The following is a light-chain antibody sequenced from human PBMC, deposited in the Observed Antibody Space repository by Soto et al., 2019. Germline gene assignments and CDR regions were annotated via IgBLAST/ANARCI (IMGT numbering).Light chain of an antibody. J-gene: IGKJ5*01. Sequence: EKVMTQSPATLSVSPGERATLSCRASQSVRSNLAWYQQKPGQPPRLLIYDASNRATGIPARFSGSGSGTDFTLTISSLEPEDFAVYYCQQYNNWPITFGQGTRLEIK. CDR2: DAS. CDR1: QSVRSN. CDR3: QQYNNWPIT. V-gene: IGKV3D-15*01.